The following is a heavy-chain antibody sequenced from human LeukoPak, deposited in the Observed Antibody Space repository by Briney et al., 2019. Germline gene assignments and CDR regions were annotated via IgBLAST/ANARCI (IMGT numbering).Heavy chain of an antibody. J-gene: IGHJ4*02. CDR2: INQDGSEK. CDR3: ASEAGWESAY. V-gene: IGHV3-7*01. CDR1: GTTFDSHY. D-gene: IGHD1-26*01. Sequence: GGSLRLSCAASGTTFDSHYMTWVRQTPEKGLEWVANINQDGSEKNYVDSVKGRFTISRDNAKKSLYLQMNSLRAEDTAVYYCASEAGWESAYWGQGTLVTVSS.